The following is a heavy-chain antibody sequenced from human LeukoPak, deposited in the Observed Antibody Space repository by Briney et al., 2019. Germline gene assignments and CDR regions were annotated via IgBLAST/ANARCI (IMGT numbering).Heavy chain of an antibody. CDR3: AKVSGNYALDY. V-gene: IGHV3-30*18. CDR1: GFTFSSYG. J-gene: IGHJ4*02. Sequence: PGGSLRLSCAASGFTFSSYGMHWVRQAPGKGLEWVAVISYDGSNKYYADSVKGRFTISRDNSKNTLYLQMNSLRAEDTAVYYCAKVSGNYALDYWGQGTLVTVSS. D-gene: IGHD1-26*01. CDR2: ISYDGSNK.